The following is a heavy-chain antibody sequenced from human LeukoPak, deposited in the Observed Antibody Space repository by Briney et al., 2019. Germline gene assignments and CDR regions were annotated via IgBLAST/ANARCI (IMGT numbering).Heavy chain of an antibody. CDR1: GFTFSSYA. J-gene: IGHJ6*02. CDR2: ISGSGGST. V-gene: IGHV3-23*01. Sequence: GGSLRLSCAASGFTFSSYAISWVRQAPGKGLEWVSAISGSGGSTYYADSVKGRFTISRDNSKNTLYLQMNSLRAEDTAVYYCARTRRYYYYYGKDLWGQGTTVTVSS. CDR3: ARTRRYYYYYGKDL. D-gene: IGHD1-7*01.